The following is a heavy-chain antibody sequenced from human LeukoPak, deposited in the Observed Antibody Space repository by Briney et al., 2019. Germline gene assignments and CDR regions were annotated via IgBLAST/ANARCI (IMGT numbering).Heavy chain of an antibody. Sequence: PGGSLRLSCAASGFTFSSYSMNWVRQAPGKGLEWVSSISSSSYIYYADSVKGRFTISRDNAKNSLYLQMNSLRAEDTAVYYCARNAVAGSHDYWGQGTLVTVSS. CDR3: ARNAVAGSHDY. D-gene: IGHD6-19*01. CDR2: ISSSSYI. V-gene: IGHV3-21*01. CDR1: GFTFSSYS. J-gene: IGHJ4*02.